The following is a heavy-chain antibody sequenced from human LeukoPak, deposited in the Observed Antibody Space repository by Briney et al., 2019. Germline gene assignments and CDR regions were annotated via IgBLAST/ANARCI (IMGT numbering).Heavy chain of an antibody. CDR3: AREEGSIAAAGTDY. CDR2: IYTSGST. V-gene: IGHV4-4*07. J-gene: IGHJ4*02. Sequence: SETLSLTCTVSGGSISSYYWSWIRQPAGKGLEWIGRIYTSGSTNYNPSLKSRVTMSVDTSKNQFSLKPSSVTAADTAVYYCAREEGSIAAAGTDYWGQGTLVTVSS. D-gene: IGHD6-13*01. CDR1: GGSISSYY.